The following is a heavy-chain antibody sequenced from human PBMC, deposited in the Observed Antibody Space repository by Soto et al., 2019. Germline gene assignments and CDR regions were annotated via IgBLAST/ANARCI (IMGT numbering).Heavy chain of an antibody. CDR2: IYNSGTT. V-gene: IGHV4-31*03. CDR3: ARNPAP. Sequence: QVQLQESGPGLVKPSETLSLTCTVSGGSITRGGYYWSWIRQHPGKGLEWIGYIYNSGTTYYNPSIKGRFTIPVTTSKTPFPLNRPSGTPAAPPVYYWARNPAPGAQGPLVTVPS. J-gene: IGHJ4*02. CDR1: GGSITRGGYY.